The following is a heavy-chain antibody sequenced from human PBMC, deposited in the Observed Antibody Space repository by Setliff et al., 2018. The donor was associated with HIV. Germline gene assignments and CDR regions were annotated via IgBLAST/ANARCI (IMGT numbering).Heavy chain of an antibody. CDR1: DGSTRTSSYY. D-gene: IGHD6-19*01. CDR3: ARETIRSGHPSEAGFDF. J-gene: IGHJ4*02. CDR2: VYTSGNT. Sequence: SETLSLTCTVSDGSTRTSSYYWGWIRQAPGKGLEWIGRVYTSGNTYYNPSLKSRVTMSVDTSKNQFSLNLNSVTAADTAVYYCARETIRSGHPSEAGFDFWGQGALVTVSS. V-gene: IGHV4-39*07.